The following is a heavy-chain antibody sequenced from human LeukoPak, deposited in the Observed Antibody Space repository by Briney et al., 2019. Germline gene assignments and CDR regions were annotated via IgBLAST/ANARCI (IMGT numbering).Heavy chain of an antibody. Sequence: PGGSLRLSCAASGFTFSSYWMSWVRQAPGKGLEWVANIKQDGSEKYYVDSVKGRFTISRDNAKNSLYLQMNSLRAEDTAVYYCARDRHDSSGYYYFYYYYYMDVWGKGTTVTVSS. J-gene: IGHJ6*03. D-gene: IGHD3-22*01. CDR3: ARDRHDSSGYYYFYYYYYMDV. CDR2: IKQDGSEK. V-gene: IGHV3-7*01. CDR1: GFTFSSYW.